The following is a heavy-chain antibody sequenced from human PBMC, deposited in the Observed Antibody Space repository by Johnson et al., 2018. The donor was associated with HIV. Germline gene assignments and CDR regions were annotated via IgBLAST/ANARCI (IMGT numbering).Heavy chain of an antibody. V-gene: IGHV3-73*01. D-gene: IGHD5-12*01. CDR3: ATGDDDGF. Sequence: VHLVESGGGVVQPGRSLKLSCAASGFTFSGSAMHWVRQASGKGLEWVGRIRSKPYSYATAYAASVTGRFTISRDDSKNTAYLQMNSLKTEDTAVYYCATGDDDGFWGQGTMVTVSS. J-gene: IGHJ3*01. CDR2: IRSKPYSYAT. CDR1: GFTFSGSA.